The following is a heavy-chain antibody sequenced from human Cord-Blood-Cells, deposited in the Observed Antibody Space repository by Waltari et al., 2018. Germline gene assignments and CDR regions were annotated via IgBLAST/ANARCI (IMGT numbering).Heavy chain of an antibody. CDR1: GFPLSNAW. Sequence: EVQLVESGGGLVQSGGSIRLSCAASGFPLSNAWLSWRRPAPGKGLEWVGCIKSKTDGGTSDYAAPVKGRFTISRDDSKNTLYLQMNSLKTEDTAVYYCTTIESSNYWYFDLWGRGTLVTVSS. D-gene: IGHD4-4*01. V-gene: IGHV3-15*01. CDR3: TTIESSNYWYFDL. J-gene: IGHJ2*01. CDR2: IKSKTDGGTS.